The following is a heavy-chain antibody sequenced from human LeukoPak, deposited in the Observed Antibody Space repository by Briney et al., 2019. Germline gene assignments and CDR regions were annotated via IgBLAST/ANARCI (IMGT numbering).Heavy chain of an antibody. CDR3: AKPRDFYYYMDV. CDR1: GFTFSSYA. V-gene: IGHV3-23*01. Sequence: GGSLRLSCAASGFTFSSYAMSWVRQAPGKGLEWVSTISAIGGSTYYADSVKGRFTISRDNSKSTLYLQMNSLGAEDTAVYYCAKPRDFYYYMDVWGKGTTVIVSS. J-gene: IGHJ6*03. CDR2: ISAIGGST.